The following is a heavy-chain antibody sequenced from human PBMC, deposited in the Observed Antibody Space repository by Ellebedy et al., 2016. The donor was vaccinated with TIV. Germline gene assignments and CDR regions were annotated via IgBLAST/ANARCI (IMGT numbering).Heavy chain of an antibody. CDR1: GGSFSGYY. J-gene: IGHJ4*02. V-gene: IGHV4-34*01. CDR3: ASGGGVAAPFDY. Sequence: SETLSLXXAVYGGSFSGYYWSWIRQPPGKGLEWIGEINHSGSTNYNPSLKSRVTISVDTSKNQFSLKLSSVTAADTAVYYCASGGGVAAPFDYWGQGTLVTVSS. D-gene: IGHD3-3*01. CDR2: INHSGST.